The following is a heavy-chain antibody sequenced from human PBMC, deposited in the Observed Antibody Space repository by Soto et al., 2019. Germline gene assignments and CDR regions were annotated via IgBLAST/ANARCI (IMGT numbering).Heavy chain of an antibody. V-gene: IGHV3-23*01. D-gene: IGHD6-6*01. J-gene: IGHJ4*02. CDR3: AKDRGAISSSDDY. Sequence: PGGSLRLSCAASGFTFSSYAMSWVRQAPGKGLEWVSAISGSGGSTYYADSVKGRFTTSRDNSKNTLYLQMNSLRAEDTAVYYCAKDRGAISSSDDYWGQGTLVTVSS. CDR2: ISGSGGST. CDR1: GFTFSSYA.